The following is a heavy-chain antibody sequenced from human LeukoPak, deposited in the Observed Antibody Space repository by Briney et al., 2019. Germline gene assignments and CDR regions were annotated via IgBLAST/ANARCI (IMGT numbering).Heavy chain of an antibody. Sequence: GGSLRLSCAASGFTFSSYWMSWVRQAPGKGLEWVANIKQDGSEKYYVDSVKGRFTISRDNAKNSLYLQMNSLRAEDTAVYYCAKTYGSGTFDYWGQGTLVTVSS. D-gene: IGHD3-10*01. CDR1: GFTFSSYW. V-gene: IGHV3-7*01. CDR3: AKTYGSGTFDY. CDR2: IKQDGSEK. J-gene: IGHJ4*02.